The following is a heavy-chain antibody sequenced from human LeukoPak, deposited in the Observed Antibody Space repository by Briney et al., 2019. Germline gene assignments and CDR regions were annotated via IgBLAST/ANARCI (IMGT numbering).Heavy chain of an antibody. V-gene: IGHV1-69*04. CDR3: ARDLTIFGVDPAYYFDY. Sequence: SVKVSCKASGGTFSSYTISWVRQAPGQGLEWMGRIIPILGIANYAQKFQGRVTITADKSTSTAYMELSSLRSEDTAVYYCARDLTIFGVDPAYYFDYWGQGTLVTVSS. CDR2: IIPILGIA. CDR1: GGTFSSYT. J-gene: IGHJ4*02. D-gene: IGHD3-3*01.